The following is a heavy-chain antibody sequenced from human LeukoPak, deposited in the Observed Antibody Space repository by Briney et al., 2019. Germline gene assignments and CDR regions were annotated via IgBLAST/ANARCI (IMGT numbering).Heavy chain of an antibody. CDR2: IYYSGST. V-gene: IGHV4-59*01. Sequence: SETLSLTCTASGGSISSYYWSWIRQPPGKGLEWIGYIYYSGSTNYNPSLKSRVTISVDTSKNQFSLKLSSVTAADTAVYYCARAPPSYGYWGYFDYWGQGTLVTVSS. D-gene: IGHD5-18*01. J-gene: IGHJ4*02. CDR3: ARAPPSYGYWGYFDY. CDR1: GGSISSYY.